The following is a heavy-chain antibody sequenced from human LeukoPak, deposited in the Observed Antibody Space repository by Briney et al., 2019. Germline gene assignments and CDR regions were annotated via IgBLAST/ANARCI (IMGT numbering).Heavy chain of an antibody. CDR2: IHTSGST. Sequence: SETLSLTCTVSGGSISSYYWSWIRQPAGKGLEWIGRIHTSGSTNYSPSLKSRVTMSVDTSKNQFSLKLSSVTAADTAVYYCARGLLRYSDWLPSVSWFDPWGQGTLVTVSS. D-gene: IGHD3-9*01. V-gene: IGHV4-4*07. CDR1: GGSISSYY. CDR3: ARGLLRYSDWLPSVSWFDP. J-gene: IGHJ5*02.